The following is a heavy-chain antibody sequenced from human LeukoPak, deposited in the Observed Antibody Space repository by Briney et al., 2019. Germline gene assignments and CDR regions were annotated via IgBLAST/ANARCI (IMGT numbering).Heavy chain of an antibody. CDR3: ARGRGPPTYSSSWYYYYYMDV. J-gene: IGHJ6*03. V-gene: IGHV4-34*01. CDR1: GGSFSGYY. Sequence: SETLSLTCAVYGGSFSGYYWSWIRQPPGKGLEWIGEINHSGSTNYNPSLKSRVTISVDTSKNQFSLKLSSVTAADTAVYYCARGRGPPTYSSSWYYYYYMDVWGKGTTVTVSS. D-gene: IGHD6-13*01. CDR2: INHSGST.